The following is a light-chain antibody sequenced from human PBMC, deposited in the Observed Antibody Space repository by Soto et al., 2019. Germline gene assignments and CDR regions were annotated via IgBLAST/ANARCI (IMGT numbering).Light chain of an antibody. CDR1: ESVSIS. CDR2: DAS. CDR3: QQFSSYPLT. Sequence: EIVMTQSPATLSVSPGESVTLSCRTSESVSISLAWYQQKPGQAPRLLIYDASSRATGIPDRFSGGGSGTDFTLTISRLEPEDFAVYYCQQFSSYPLTFGGGTKVDIK. V-gene: IGKV3-20*01. J-gene: IGKJ4*01.